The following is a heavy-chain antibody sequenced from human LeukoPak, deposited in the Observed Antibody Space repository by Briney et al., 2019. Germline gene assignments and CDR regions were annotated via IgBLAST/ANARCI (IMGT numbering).Heavy chain of an antibody. J-gene: IGHJ6*03. CDR2: IIPILGTA. V-gene: IGHV1-69*05. CDR1: GGTFSSYA. CDR3: ARGRAARWLQYDYYYYYMDV. D-gene: IGHD5-24*01. Sequence: AASVKVSCKASGGTFSSYAISWVRQAPGQGLEWMGGIIPILGTANYAQKFQGRVTITTDESTSTAYMELSSLRSEDTAVYYCARGRAARWLQYDYYYYYMDVWGKGTTVTVSS.